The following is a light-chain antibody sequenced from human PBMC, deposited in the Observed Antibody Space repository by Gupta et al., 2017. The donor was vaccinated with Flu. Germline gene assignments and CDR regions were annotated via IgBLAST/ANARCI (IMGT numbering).Light chain of an antibody. J-gene: IGLJ1*01. CDR1: NIGSKS. CDR2: RDD. CDR3: QVWENNKVG. V-gene: IGLV3-9*01. Sequence: SYEVTHPVSVSVALGQTARITCGGNNIGSKSVQWYQQKPGQAPALVIERDDNRPSGIPERFSGSNSGNNATLIISRAQAGDETDYYCQVWENNKVGFGPGTKV.